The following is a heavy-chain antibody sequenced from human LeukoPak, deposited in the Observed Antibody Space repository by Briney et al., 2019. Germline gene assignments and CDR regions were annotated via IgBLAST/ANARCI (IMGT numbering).Heavy chain of an antibody. J-gene: IGHJ4*02. Sequence: SETLSLTCTVSGYSITTGYYWGWIRQSPGKGLEWIGSIYTTGSTFYNPSLKSRVTISVDTSKNQFSLRLSSVTAADTAVYYCARDQDYYGSGSYGPDYWGQGTLVTVSS. D-gene: IGHD3-10*01. CDR1: GYSITTGYY. CDR3: ARDQDYYGSGSYGPDY. V-gene: IGHV4-38-2*02. CDR2: IYTTGST.